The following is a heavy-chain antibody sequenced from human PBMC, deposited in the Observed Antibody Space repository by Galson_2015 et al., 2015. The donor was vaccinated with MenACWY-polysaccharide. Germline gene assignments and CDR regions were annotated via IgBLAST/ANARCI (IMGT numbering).Heavy chain of an antibody. D-gene: IGHD3-22*01. V-gene: IGHV3-15*01. CDR2: IKSKGSGGTT. CDR3: VHVGSGYYSLHN. CDR1: GFIFSDAW. J-gene: IGHJ1*01. Sequence: SLRLSCAASGFIFSDAWMIWVRQAPGKGLEWIGRIKSKGSGGTTNYVAPVKGRFTISRDDSKKTLYLQMNSLETEDTAIYYCVHVGSGYYSLHNWGQGALVTVSS.